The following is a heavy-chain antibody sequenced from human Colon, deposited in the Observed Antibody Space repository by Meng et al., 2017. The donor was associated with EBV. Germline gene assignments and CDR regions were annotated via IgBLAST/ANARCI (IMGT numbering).Heavy chain of an antibody. CDR1: GGSFSGYY. D-gene: IGHD3-22*01. Sequence: QVQLQQWGAGLLKPSVTLSLTCAVYGGSFSGYYWSWIRQPRGKGLKWIGEINHSGSTNYNPSLKSRVTISVDTSKNQFSLKMRSVTAADTAVYYCARQAPYYFDSSGRFDYWGQRTLVTVSS. J-gene: IGHJ4*02. CDR2: INHSGST. CDR3: ARQAPYYFDSSGRFDY. V-gene: IGHV4-34*01.